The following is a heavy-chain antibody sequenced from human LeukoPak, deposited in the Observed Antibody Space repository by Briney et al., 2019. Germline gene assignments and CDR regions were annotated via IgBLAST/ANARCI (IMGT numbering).Heavy chain of an antibody. J-gene: IGHJ3*02. CDR3: ATGTQVLRFLEWLFPDDAFDI. CDR1: GGTFSSYA. Sequence: SVKVSCKASGGTFSSYAISWVRQAPGQGLEWMGGIIPIFGTANYAQKFQGRVTMTEDTSTDTAYMELSSLRSEDTAVYYCATGTQVLRFLEWLFPDDAFDIWGQGTMVTVSS. CDR2: IIPIFGTA. V-gene: IGHV1-69*06. D-gene: IGHD3-3*01.